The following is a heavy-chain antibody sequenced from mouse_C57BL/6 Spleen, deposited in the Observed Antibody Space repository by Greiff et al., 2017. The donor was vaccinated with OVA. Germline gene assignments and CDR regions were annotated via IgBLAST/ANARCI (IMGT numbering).Heavy chain of an antibody. Sequence: EVQLVESGGGLVQPKGSLKLSCAASGFTFNTYAMHWVRQAPGKGLEWVARIRSKSSNYATYYADSVKDRFTISRDDSQSMLYLQMNNLKTEDTAMYYCVRGVTTVVATRYFDVWGTGTTVTVSS. CDR1: GFTFNTYA. CDR3: VRGVTTVVATRYFDV. D-gene: IGHD1-1*01. V-gene: IGHV10-3*01. CDR2: IRSKSSNYAT. J-gene: IGHJ1*03.